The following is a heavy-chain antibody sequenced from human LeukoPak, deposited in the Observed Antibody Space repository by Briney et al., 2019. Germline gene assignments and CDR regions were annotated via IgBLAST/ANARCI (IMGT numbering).Heavy chain of an antibody. J-gene: IGHJ4*02. CDR3: RVSGGSSPGY. D-gene: IGHD2-15*01. CDR2: ISSSSRSL. Sequence: PGGSLRLSCAASGFILSAYEMNWVRQAPGKGLEWVSFISSSSRSLYYADSVRGRFTISRDNAKNSLYLQMNSLSVEDTAVYHCRVSGGSSPGYWGQGTLVTVSS. V-gene: IGHV3-48*03. CDR1: GFILSAYE.